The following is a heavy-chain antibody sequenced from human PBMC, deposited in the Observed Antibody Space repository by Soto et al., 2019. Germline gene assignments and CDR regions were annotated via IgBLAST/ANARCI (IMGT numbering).Heavy chain of an antibody. J-gene: IGHJ4*02. V-gene: IGHV4-61*01. CDR3: ARDQGGSYFNFDY. Sequence: SETLSLTCTVSGGSVSSGSYYWSWIRQPPGKGLEWIGYIYYSGSTNYNPSLKSRVTISVDTSKNQFSLKLSSVTAADTAVYYCARDQGGSYFNFDYWGQGTLVTVSS. CDR1: GGSVSSGSYY. CDR2: IYYSGST. D-gene: IGHD1-26*01.